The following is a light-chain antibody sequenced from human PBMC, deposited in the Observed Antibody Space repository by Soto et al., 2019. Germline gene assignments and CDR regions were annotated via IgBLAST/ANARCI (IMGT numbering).Light chain of an antibody. J-gene: IGKJ1*01. V-gene: IGKV1-5*01. CDR1: EKINKW. CDR2: DDY. Sequence: DIQMTQSPSNLSASVGDRVTITCRASEKINKWLAWYQQKPGKAPKLLISDDYSLESGVPSRVRGSGSWTDLTLTISSLQPEDFETDYCQQLNSYPQTFVQGTKVDI. CDR3: QQLNSYPQT.